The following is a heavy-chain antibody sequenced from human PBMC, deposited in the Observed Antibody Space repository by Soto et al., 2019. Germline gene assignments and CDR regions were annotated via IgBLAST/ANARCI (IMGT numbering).Heavy chain of an antibody. J-gene: IGHJ1*01. CDR1: GFTFSSYA. D-gene: IGHD6-13*01. V-gene: IGHV3-23*01. Sequence: EVQLLESGGGLVQPGGSLRLSCAASGFTFSSYAMSWVRQAPGKGLEWVSAISGSGGSTYYADSVKGRFTIARDNSKNSLYLQINSLRAEDTAVYYCVKDGCSLDAEYFQHWGQGILVTASS. CDR3: VKDGCSLDAEYFQH. CDR2: ISGSGGST.